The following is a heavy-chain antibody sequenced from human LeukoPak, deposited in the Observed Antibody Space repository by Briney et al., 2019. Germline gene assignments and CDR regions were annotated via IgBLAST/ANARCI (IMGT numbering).Heavy chain of an antibody. CDR1: GGSFSGYY. CDR3: ARFPYYYGSGSYFDFDY. D-gene: IGHD3-10*01. Sequence: SXTLSLTCAVYGGSFSGYYWSWIRQPPGKGLEWIGEINHSGSTNYNPSLKSRVTISVDTSKNQFSLKLSSVTAADTAVYYCARFPYYYGSGSYFDFDYWGQGTLVTVSS. J-gene: IGHJ4*02. V-gene: IGHV4-34*01. CDR2: INHSGST.